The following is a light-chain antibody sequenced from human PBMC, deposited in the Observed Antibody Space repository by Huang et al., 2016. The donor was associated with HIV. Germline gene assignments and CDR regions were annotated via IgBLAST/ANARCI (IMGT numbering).Light chain of an antibody. CDR2: WAS. CDR1: QSLLYSLNNKNY. Sequence: DIVMTQSPDSLSVSPGERATIDCKSSQSLLYSLNNKNYLAWFQQKPGRPPKLLLYWASTREAGIPERFGGSWSGTDFTLTINNLQPEDVATYYCQQYYQNPQTFGQGT. J-gene: IGKJ5*01. CDR3: QQYYQNPQT. V-gene: IGKV4-1*01.